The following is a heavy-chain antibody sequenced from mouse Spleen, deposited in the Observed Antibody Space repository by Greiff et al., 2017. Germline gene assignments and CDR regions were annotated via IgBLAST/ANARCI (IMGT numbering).Heavy chain of an antibody. CDR2: ISSGGSYT. CDR1: GFTFSSYA. V-gene: IGHV5-9-3*01. J-gene: IGHJ3*01. Sequence: EVKLVESGGGLVKPGGSLKLSCAASGFTFSSYAMSWVRQTPEKRLEWVATISSGGSYTYYPDSVKGRFTISRDNAKNTLYLQMSSLRSEDTAMYYCARHERATSWFAYWGQGTLVTVSA. CDR3: ARHERATSWFAY. D-gene: IGHD3-1*01.